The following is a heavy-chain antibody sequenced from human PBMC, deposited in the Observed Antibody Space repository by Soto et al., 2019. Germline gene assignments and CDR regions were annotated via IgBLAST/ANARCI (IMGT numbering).Heavy chain of an antibody. Sequence: QVQLVQSGAEVKKPGSSVKVSCKASGGTFSSYAISWVRQAPGQGLEWMGGIIPIFGTANYAQKFQGRVTITADESTSTAYMELGSLRSEDTAVYYCARVATMVRGGDDWYFDLWGRGTLVTVSS. CDR2: IIPIFGTA. CDR3: ARVATMVRGGDDWYFDL. J-gene: IGHJ2*01. D-gene: IGHD3-10*01. CDR1: GGTFSSYA. V-gene: IGHV1-69*01.